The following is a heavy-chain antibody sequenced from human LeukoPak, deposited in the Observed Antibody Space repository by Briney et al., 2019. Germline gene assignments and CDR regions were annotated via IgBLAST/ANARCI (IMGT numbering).Heavy chain of an antibody. V-gene: IGHV3-21*01. Sequence: GGSLRLSCAASGFTFSSYSMNWVRQAPGKVLEWVSSISSSSSYIYYADSVKGRFTISRDNAKNSLYLQMNSLRAEDTAVYYCARDLSGDYSLYYMDVWGKGTTVTVSS. J-gene: IGHJ6*03. CDR3: ARDLSGDYSLYYMDV. D-gene: IGHD4-17*01. CDR1: GFTFSSYS. CDR2: ISSSSSYI.